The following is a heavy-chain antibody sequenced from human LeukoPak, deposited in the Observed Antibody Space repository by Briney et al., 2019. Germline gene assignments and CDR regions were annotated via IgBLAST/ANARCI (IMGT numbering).Heavy chain of an antibody. Sequence: ASVKVSCKASGYTFTGYYMHWVRQAPGQGLEWMGWISPYNDNTKYAQKFQGRVTMTTDTSTTTAYMDLRSLRSDDTAVYYCTRDHLAADGSDAFDIWGQGTMVTVSS. J-gene: IGHJ3*02. V-gene: IGHV1-18*04. CDR1: GYTFTGYY. CDR2: ISPYNDNT. CDR3: TRDHLAADGSDAFDI. D-gene: IGHD6-13*01.